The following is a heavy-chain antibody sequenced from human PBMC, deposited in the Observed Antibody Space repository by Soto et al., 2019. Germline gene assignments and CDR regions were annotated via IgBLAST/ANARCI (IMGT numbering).Heavy chain of an antibody. J-gene: IGHJ4*02. D-gene: IGHD4-17*01. CDR3: AKTFLYGGNSDCFGY. V-gene: IGHV3-23*01. Sequence: EVQLLESGGGLVQPGGSLRLSCAASGFTFSSYDMNWVRQAPGKGLEWVSAISGSGGSTYYADSVKGRFTISRDNSKNTLYLERNGLRSVDRAVYYFAKTFLYGGNSDCFGYWGQGTLVPVP. CDR1: GFTFSSYD. CDR2: ISGSGGST.